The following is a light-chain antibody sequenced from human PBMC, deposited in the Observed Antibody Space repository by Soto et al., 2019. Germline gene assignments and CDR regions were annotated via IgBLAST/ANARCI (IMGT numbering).Light chain of an antibody. V-gene: IGKV3-15*01. Sequence: EIVMTQSPATLSVSPGETATLSCRASQSIGSDLAWYQQKPGQAPRLIVYGATTRATGIPARFGGSGSGTYFTLFITRQSEHFAVYYCQQYSDWPAVTFGGGTKVDIK. CDR3: QQYSDWPAVT. CDR2: GAT. J-gene: IGKJ4*01. CDR1: QSIGSD.